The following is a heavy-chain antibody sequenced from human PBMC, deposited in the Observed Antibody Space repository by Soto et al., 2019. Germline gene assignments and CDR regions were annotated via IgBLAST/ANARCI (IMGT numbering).Heavy chain of an antibody. J-gene: IGHJ4*02. V-gene: IGHV3-23*01. CDR1: GFTFSSYA. CDR3: AKDRAIYCSGGSCYGY. CDR2: ISGSGGST. D-gene: IGHD2-15*01. Sequence: VGSLRLSCAASGFTFSSYAMSWVRQAPGKGLEWVSAISGSGGSTYYADSVKGRFTISRDNSKNTLYLQMNSLRAEDTAVYYCAKDRAIYCSGGSCYGYWGQGTLVTVSS.